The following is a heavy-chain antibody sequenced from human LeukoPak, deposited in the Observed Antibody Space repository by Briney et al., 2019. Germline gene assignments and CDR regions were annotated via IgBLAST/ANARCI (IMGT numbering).Heavy chain of an antibody. CDR1: GLSFSRYW. CDR3: AKEGAYPIITYDS. CDR2: IKGDGIEK. J-gene: IGHJ5*01. V-gene: IGHV3-7*01. Sequence: GGSLRLSCAASGLSFSRYWMNWVRQAPGKGLEWVANIKGDGIEKNYVDSVKGRFSISRDNAMNSLYLQMDSLRAEDTAVYYCAKEGAYPIITYDSWGQGALVTVSS. D-gene: IGHD3-10*01.